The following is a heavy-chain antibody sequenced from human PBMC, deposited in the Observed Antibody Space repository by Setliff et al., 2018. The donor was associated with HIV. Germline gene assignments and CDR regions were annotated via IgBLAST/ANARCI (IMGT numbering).Heavy chain of an antibody. CDR2: ITHSGIT. D-gene: IGHD3-10*01. Sequence: SETLSLTCAVSGGSFSDYSWTWIRQPPGKGLEWIGEITHSGITNYSPSLKSRVTISVDTSKNHFSLRLTSVTAADTAVYYCARGSPMVRGVITPFDYWGQGTLVTVSS. CDR1: GGSFSDYS. V-gene: IGHV4-34*01. CDR3: ARGSPMVRGVITPFDY. J-gene: IGHJ4*02.